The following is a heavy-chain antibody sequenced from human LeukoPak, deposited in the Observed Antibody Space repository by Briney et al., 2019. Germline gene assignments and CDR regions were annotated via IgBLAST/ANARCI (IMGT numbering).Heavy chain of an antibody. D-gene: IGHD2-15*01. CDR2: IKQDGSEE. J-gene: IGHJ3*01. V-gene: IGHV3-7*01. CDR3: ARGPLGYCSTGSCAFDV. CDR1: GFTFSRYW. Sequence: PGGSLRLSCAVSGFTFSRYWMSWVRQAPGEGPEWVANIKQDGSEEYYVDSVKGRFTISRDNAMESLYLQMNSLSAEDTAVYYCARGPLGYCSTGSCAFDVWGQGTMVIVSS.